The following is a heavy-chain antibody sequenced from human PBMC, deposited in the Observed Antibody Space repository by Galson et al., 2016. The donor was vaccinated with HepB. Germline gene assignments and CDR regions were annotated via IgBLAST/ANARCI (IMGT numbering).Heavy chain of an antibody. CDR1: GFTFSSYG. D-gene: IGHD6-19*01. CDR3: AKGLEQWLVRWYFEY. J-gene: IGHJ4*02. Sequence: SLRLSCAASGFTFSSYGMHWVRQAPGKGLEWVAVTSYDGSNKYYADSVKGRCTISRDNSKNTLYLQMNSLRAEDTAVYYCAKGLEQWLVRWYFEYWGQGTLVTVSS. CDR2: TSYDGSNK. V-gene: IGHV3-30*18.